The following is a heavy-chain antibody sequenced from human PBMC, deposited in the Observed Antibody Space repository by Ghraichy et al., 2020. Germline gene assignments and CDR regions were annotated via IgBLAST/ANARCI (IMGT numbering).Heavy chain of an antibody. D-gene: IGHD2-15*01. CDR1: GFAFSEFY. V-gene: IGHV3-11*06. CDR2: ISSWSGSHT. Sequence: GGSLRLSCSASGFAFSEFYMSWIRQAPGKGLEWISFISSWSGSHTNYAESVKGRFTISRDNAKNSLYLQMSSLRDEDTAVYYCARDDCSGGSCQYYQYYMDVWGKGTTVTVSS. J-gene: IGHJ6*03. CDR3: ARDDCSGGSCQYYQYYMDV.